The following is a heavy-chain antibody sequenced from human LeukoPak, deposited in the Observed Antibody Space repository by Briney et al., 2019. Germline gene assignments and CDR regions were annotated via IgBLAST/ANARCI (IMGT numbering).Heavy chain of an antibody. V-gene: IGHV5-51*01. Sequence: GESLKISCKGSGYRFTSYWIAWVRQMPGKGLEWMGIIYPDDSDARYSPSFQGQVTISVDKSISTAYLQWNSLKASDTAMYYCARQPPAGSGGYYYYREVWGKGTTVTVSS. CDR1: GYRFTSYW. CDR2: IYPDDSDA. J-gene: IGHJ6*03. CDR3: ARQPPAGSGGYYYYREV. D-gene: IGHD3-10*01.